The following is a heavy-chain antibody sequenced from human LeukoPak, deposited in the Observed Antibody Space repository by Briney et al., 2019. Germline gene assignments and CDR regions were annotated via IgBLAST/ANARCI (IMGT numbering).Heavy chain of an antibody. CDR3: ARGVYYDSSSSAY. V-gene: IGHV3-20*04. J-gene: IGHJ4*02. D-gene: IGHD3-22*01. Sequence: TGGSLRLSCAASGFTFSSYGTHWVRQAPGKGLEWVSGINWNGVNTAYPDSVKGRLTISRDNAKNSLYLQMNSLRAEDTAVYYCARGVYYDSSSSAYWGQGTLVTVSS. CDR1: GFTFSSYG. CDR2: INWNGVNT.